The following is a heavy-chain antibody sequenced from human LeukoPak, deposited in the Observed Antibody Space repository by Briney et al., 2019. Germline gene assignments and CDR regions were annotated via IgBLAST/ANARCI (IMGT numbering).Heavy chain of an antibody. CDR1: GGSTSSDY. Sequence: SETLSLTCTVSGGSTSSDYWSWLRQSPGKGLEWVGYVYNSGDTGKNPSLKSRVTILLDTSKNQCSLKLTSVSAVDTAVYYCARLKLGAYFDLWGRGTLVTVSA. D-gene: IGHD3-16*01. V-gene: IGHV4-59*08. J-gene: IGHJ2*01. CDR2: VYNSGDT. CDR3: ARLKLGAYFDL.